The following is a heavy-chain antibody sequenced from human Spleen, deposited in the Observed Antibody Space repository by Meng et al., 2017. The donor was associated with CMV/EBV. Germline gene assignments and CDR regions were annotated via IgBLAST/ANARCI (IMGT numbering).Heavy chain of an antibody. J-gene: IGHJ4*02. CDR1: GFSLSTSGMG. Sequence: SGFSLSTSGMGVGWIRQPPGKALEWLALIYWDDDKRYSPSLKSRLTITKDTSKNQVVLTRTNMDPVDTATYYCAHRDYCSGGTCTFDYWGQGTLVTVSS. CDR3: AHRDYCSGGTCTFDY. D-gene: IGHD2-15*01. V-gene: IGHV2-5*02. CDR2: IYWDDDK.